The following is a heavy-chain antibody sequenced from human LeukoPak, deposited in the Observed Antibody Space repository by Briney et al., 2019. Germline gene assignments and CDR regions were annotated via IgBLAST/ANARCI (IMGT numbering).Heavy chain of an antibody. V-gene: IGHV3-23*01. Sequence: PGGSLRLSCAVSGFTFSSYWMHWVRQAPGKGLEWVSTISGSGSITYYADSMKGRFTISRDNSKNTLYLQVNSLRAEDTAVYYCAKDLWSVVTLTLDYWGQGTLVTVSS. CDR1: GFTFSSYW. D-gene: IGHD2-21*02. J-gene: IGHJ4*02. CDR2: ISGSGSIT. CDR3: AKDLWSVVTLTLDY.